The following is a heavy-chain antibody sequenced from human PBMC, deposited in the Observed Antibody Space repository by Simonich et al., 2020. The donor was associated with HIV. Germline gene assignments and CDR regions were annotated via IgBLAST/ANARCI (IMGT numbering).Heavy chain of an antibody. D-gene: IGHD6-13*01. J-gene: IGHJ1*01. CDR2: INHSGST. CDR1: GGSFSGYY. CDR3: ARLTAGGLGEYFQH. Sequence: QVQLQQWGAGLLKPSETLSLTCAVYGGSFSGYYLSWIRQPPGKGLEWIGEINHSGSTNYNPSLKSRVTISVDTSKNQFSLKLSSVTAADTAVYYCARLTAGGLGEYFQHWGQGTLVTVSS. V-gene: IGHV4-34*01.